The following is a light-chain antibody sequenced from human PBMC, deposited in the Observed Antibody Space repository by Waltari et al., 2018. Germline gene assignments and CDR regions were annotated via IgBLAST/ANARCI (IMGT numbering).Light chain of an antibody. CDR2: SSI. V-gene: IGLV1-44*01. CDR3: AAWDRSLSIVV. CDR1: SSNIGVST. Sequence: QSVLTQPPSASGTPGQRVTISCSGSSSNIGVSTGNWYQQFPGTAPKLLIYSSIQRRSGVPDRFAGSKSGSSASLAISGLQSEDEADYYCAAWDRSLSIVVFGGGTKLTVL. J-gene: IGLJ2*01.